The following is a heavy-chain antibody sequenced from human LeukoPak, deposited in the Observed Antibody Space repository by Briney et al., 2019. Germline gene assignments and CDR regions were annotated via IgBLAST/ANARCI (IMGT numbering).Heavy chain of an antibody. Sequence: SETLSLTCTVSGGSIISTSYYWGWIRQPPGKGLEWIGSIYWRGRTYYNPSLKSRVTISVDTSKNQFSLKVSSVTAADTAVYYCAIHRSNYDQEYFFGYWGQGTLVTVSS. D-gene: IGHD4-11*01. CDR2: IYWRGRT. V-gene: IGHV4-39*01. CDR1: GGSIISTSYY. CDR3: AIHRSNYDQEYFFGY. J-gene: IGHJ4*02.